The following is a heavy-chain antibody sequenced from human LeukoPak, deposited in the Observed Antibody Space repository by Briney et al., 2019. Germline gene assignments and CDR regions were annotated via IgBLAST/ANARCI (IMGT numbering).Heavy chain of an antibody. D-gene: IGHD3-22*01. CDR3: AKVPYYYDSSGSQGY. V-gene: IGHV3-23*01. CDR1: GFTFSSYA. Sequence: PGGSLRLSCAASGFTFSSYAMSWVRQAPGKGLEWVSAISGSGGSTYYADSVKGRFTISRDNSKNTLYLQMNSLRAEDTAVYYCAKVPYYYDSSGSQGYWGQGTLVTVSS. CDR2: ISGSGGST. J-gene: IGHJ4*02.